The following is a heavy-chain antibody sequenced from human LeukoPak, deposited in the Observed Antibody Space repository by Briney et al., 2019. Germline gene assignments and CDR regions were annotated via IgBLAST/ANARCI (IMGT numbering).Heavy chain of an antibody. CDR2: IYYSGST. Sequence: SETLSLTCSVSGGSISPYYWSWIRQPPGKGLEWIGSIYYSGSTYYNPSLKSRVTISVDTSKNQFSLKLSSVTAADTAVYYCARAYGSRDYYMDVWGKGTTVTVSS. D-gene: IGHD3-10*01. CDR3: ARAYGSRDYYMDV. J-gene: IGHJ6*03. CDR1: GGSISPYY. V-gene: IGHV4-59*12.